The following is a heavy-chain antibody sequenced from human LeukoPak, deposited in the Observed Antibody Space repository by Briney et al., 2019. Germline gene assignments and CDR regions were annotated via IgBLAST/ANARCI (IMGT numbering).Heavy chain of an antibody. CDR2: IYYSGST. CDR1: GGSISSYY. D-gene: IGHD3-9*01. Sequence: SEALSLTCTVSGGSISSYYWSWIRQPPGKGLEWIGYIYYSGSTNYNPSLKSRVTISVDTSKNQFSLKLSSVTAADTAVYYCARVDRPTISWQVYWYFDLWGRGTLVTVSS. CDR3: ARVDRPTISWQVYWYFDL. J-gene: IGHJ2*01. V-gene: IGHV4-59*01.